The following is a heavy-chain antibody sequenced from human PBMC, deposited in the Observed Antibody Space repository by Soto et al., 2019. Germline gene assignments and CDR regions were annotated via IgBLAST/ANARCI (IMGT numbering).Heavy chain of an antibody. D-gene: IGHD4-4*01. V-gene: IGHV3-7*01. CDR2: IKHDGSET. J-gene: IGHJ4*02. CDR1: GFTFSSHW. Sequence: EVQLVESGGGLVQPGGSLRLSCAASGFTFSSHWMSWVRQAPGKGLEWVANIKHDGSETYYVDSVKGRFTISRDNAKNSLYLQMHSLRAEDTALYYCARDDYNWARDYWGQGTLVTVSS. CDR3: ARDDYNWARDY.